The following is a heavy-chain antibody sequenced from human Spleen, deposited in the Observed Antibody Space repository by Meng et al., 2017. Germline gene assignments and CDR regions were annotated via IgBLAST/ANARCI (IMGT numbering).Heavy chain of an antibody. CDR3: ARGPTTMAHDFDY. Sequence: VQRQRSGPGLVKPSQTLSLTCTVSGGSISTGGYYWNWIRHHPGKGLEWIGYIYYSGSTFYNPSLKSRVTMSVDTSQNNLSLKLSSVTAADSAVYYCARGPTTMAHDFDYWGQGTLVTVSS. J-gene: IGHJ4*02. CDR1: GGSISTGGYY. CDR2: IYYSGST. D-gene: IGHD4-11*01. V-gene: IGHV4-31*03.